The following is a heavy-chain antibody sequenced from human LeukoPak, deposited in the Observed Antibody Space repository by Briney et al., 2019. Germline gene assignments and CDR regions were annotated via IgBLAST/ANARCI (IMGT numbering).Heavy chain of an antibody. CDR2: INPNSGGT. Sequence: GASVKVSCKASGYAFTGYYIHWVRQAPGQGLEWMGWINPNSGGTNYAQKFQGRVTMTRDTSISTAYMGLSRLRSDDTAVYYCARERTLTSCYDYWGQGTLVTVSS. CDR3: ARERTLTSCYDY. V-gene: IGHV1-2*02. J-gene: IGHJ4*02. D-gene: IGHD2-15*01. CDR1: GYAFTGYY.